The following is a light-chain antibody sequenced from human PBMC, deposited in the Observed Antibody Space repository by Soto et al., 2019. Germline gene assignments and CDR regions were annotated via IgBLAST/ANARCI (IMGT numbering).Light chain of an antibody. CDR3: QQYVSNPCT. V-gene: IGKV1-5*03. Sequence: DIQMTQSPSTLSASVRDRVTITCRASQTINSWLAWYQQRPGKAPRLLIYKASTLESGVPSGFSGSGSGTEFTLIISTLQPDDFATYYCQQYVSNPCTFGQGTKLDIK. CDR1: QTINSW. CDR2: KAS. J-gene: IGKJ2*02.